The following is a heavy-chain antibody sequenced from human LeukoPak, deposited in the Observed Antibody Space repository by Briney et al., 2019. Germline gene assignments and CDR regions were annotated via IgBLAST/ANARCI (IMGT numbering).Heavy chain of an antibody. V-gene: IGHV1-8*01. CDR3: ARGSLGSSWYILDY. CDR2: MNPNSGNT. D-gene: IGHD6-13*01. CDR1: GYTFTSYD. Sequence: GASVKVSCKASGYTFTSYDINWVRQPTGQGLDWMGWMNPNSGNTGYAQKFQGRVTMTRNTSISTAYMELSSLRSEDTAVYYCARGSLGSSWYILDYWGQGTLVTVSS. J-gene: IGHJ4*02.